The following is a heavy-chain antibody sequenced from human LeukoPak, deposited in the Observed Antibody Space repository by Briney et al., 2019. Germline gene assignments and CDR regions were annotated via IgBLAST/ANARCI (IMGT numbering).Heavy chain of an antibody. CDR2: INYSGST. CDR1: GGSISNYY. Sequence: SETLSLTCTVSGGSISNYYWSWIRQPPGKGLEWIAYINYSGSTNYNPSRKSRVTISVDTSKNQFSLKLSSVTAADTAVYYCARGRGTVAGTGGGTDYWGQGALVTVSS. CDR3: ARGRGTVAGTGGGTDY. D-gene: IGHD6-19*01. J-gene: IGHJ4*02. V-gene: IGHV4-59*12.